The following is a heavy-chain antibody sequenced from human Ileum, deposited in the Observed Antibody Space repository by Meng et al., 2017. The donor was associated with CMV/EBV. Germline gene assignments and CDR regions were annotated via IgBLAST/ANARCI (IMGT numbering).Heavy chain of an antibody. J-gene: IGHJ4*02. CDR2: INYRGSI. D-gene: IGHD7-27*01. V-gene: IGHV4-34*01. CDR3: VRGNWVSDF. Sequence: VQPPHWGAELLKPSQTLSLTHTVSADSFTGYHWTWIRQPPGKGPEWIGEINYRGSIHYNPSLESRVTISLDMSTYQLSLILNSVTAADTAVYYCVRGNWVSDFWGQGTLVTVSS. CDR1: ADSFTGYH.